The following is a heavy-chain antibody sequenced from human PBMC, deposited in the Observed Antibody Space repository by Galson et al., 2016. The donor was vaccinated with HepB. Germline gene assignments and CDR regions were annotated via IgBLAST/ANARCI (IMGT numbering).Heavy chain of an antibody. D-gene: IGHD6-19*01. J-gene: IGHJ4*02. CDR3: ARGHSGGWYSDMGPLCYFDY. Sequence: SLRLSCAASGFTFSNYGMHWVRQAPGKGLEWVAADSMDGRRKFYADSVKGRFTISRDNSKNTLYLQMNSLRSEDTAVYYCARGHSGGWYSDMGPLCYFDYWGQGTLVTVSS. CDR2: DSMDGRRK. CDR1: GFTFSNYG. V-gene: IGHV3-30*03.